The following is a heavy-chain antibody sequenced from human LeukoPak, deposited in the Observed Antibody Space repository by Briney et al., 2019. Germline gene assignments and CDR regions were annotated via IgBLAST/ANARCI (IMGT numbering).Heavy chain of an antibody. J-gene: IGHJ3*02. D-gene: IGHD3-22*01. CDR1: GYTFTSYG. V-gene: IGHV1-18*01. CDR3: AREFLNYYDSSGYYPLGI. Sequence: ASVKVSCKASGYTFTSYGISWVRQAPGQGLEWMGWISAYNGNTNYAQKLQGRVTMTRDTSISTAYMELSRLRSDDTAVYYCAREFLNYYDSSGYYPLGIWGQGTMVTVSS. CDR2: ISAYNGNT.